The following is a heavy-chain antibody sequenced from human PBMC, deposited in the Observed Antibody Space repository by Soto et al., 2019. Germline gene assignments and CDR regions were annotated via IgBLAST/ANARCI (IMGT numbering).Heavy chain of an antibody. D-gene: IGHD1-26*01. J-gene: IGHJ4*02. CDR1: GGSIISSSYY. V-gene: IGHV4-39*01. CDR2: IHYSGRI. CDR3: ARANGTYSFY. Sequence: SETLSLTCSVSGGSIISSSYYLSCIRQPPGKGLQWIGSIHYSGRIYYHPSLRSRVTISVDTSKNQFSLNLSSATAADTALYYCARANGTYSFYWGQGTLVTVSS.